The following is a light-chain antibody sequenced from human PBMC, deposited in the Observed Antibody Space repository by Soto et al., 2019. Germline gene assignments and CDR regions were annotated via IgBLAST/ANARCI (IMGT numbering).Light chain of an antibody. CDR1: QSVSSN. Sequence: EIVMTQSPATLSLSPGERATLSCRASQSVSSNLAWYRQKPGQAPTLLIYRTSTRATGIPDRCSGSGSGTEFTLTISSLQSEDFAFYYCQQYNNWPYTFGQGTKLEIK. CDR2: RTS. CDR3: QQYNNWPYT. J-gene: IGKJ2*01. V-gene: IGKV3-15*01.